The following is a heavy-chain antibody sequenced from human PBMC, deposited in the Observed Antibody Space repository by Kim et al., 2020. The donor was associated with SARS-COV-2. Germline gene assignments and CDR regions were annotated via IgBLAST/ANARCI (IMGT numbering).Heavy chain of an antibody. V-gene: IGHV4-4*02. CDR3: ARGSSGYLNWFDP. Sequence: SETLSLTCAVPGGSISSSNWWSWVRQPPGKGLEWIGEIYHSGSTNYNPSLKSRVTISVDKSKNQFSLKLSSVTAADTAVYYCARGSSGYLNWFDPWGQGTLVTVSS. D-gene: IGHD3-22*01. CDR2: IYHSGST. CDR1: GGSISSSNW. J-gene: IGHJ5*02.